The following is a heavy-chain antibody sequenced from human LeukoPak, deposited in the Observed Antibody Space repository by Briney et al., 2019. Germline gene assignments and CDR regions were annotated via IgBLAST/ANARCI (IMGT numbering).Heavy chain of an antibody. J-gene: IGHJ4*02. CDR2: ISGSGGST. CDR1: GFTFSNAW. D-gene: IGHD3-16*01. Sequence: GGSLRLSCAASGFTFSNAWMNWVRQAPGQGLEWVSGISGSGGSTYHADSVKGRFTISRDNSKNTLYLQMNSLRAEDTAVYYWAKGVSGGSESYLDYWGQGALVTVSS. V-gene: IGHV3-23*01. CDR3: AKGVSGGSESYLDY.